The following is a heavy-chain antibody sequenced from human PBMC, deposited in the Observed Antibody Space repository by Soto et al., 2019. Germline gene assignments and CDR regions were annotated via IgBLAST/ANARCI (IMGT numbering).Heavy chain of an antibody. D-gene: IGHD3-10*01. CDR3: ARDGGFGELKY. CDR2: IIPVIGTT. V-gene: IGHV1-69*13. Sequence: VKVSCKASGDTFSGYPINWVRQAPGEGLEWMGRIIPVIGTTNDAQRFEGRVTFTADESTNTAYMELRGLLSGDTAVYYCARDGGFGELKYWGPGTLVTVSS. J-gene: IGHJ4*02. CDR1: GDTFSGYP.